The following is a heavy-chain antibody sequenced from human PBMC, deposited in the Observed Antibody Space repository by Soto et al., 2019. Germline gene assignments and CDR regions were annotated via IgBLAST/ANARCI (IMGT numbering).Heavy chain of an antibody. CDR3: ARSYH. J-gene: IGHJ5*02. CDR1: GFTFSSNW. Sequence: GGSLRLSCVVSGFTFSSNWMSWVRQAPGKGPEWVASIKQDGSAIYYVGSMKGRFTVSRDNAKNSLYLQMNSLRVEDTAVYYCARSYHWGQGTLVTVSS. CDR2: IKQDGSAI. V-gene: IGHV3-7*05.